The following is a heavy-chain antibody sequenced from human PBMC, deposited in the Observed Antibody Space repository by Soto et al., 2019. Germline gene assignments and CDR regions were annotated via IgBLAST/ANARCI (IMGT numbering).Heavy chain of an antibody. CDR1: GFTFTSSA. J-gene: IGHJ6*02. D-gene: IGHD3-22*01. CDR2: IVVGSGNT. Sequence: GASVKVSCKASGFTFTSSAVQWVRQARGQRLEWIGWIVVGSGNTNYAQKFQERVTITRDMSTSTAYMELSSLRSEDTAVYYCAALGSRIVVAKPVDVWGQGTTVTVSS. V-gene: IGHV1-58*01. CDR3: AALGSRIVVAKPVDV.